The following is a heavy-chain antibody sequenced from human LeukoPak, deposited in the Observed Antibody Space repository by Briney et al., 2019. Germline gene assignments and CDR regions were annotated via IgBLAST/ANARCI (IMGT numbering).Heavy chain of an antibody. D-gene: IGHD4-11*01. CDR3: AKAYSDYGWGENYYYMDV. CDR2: LIATGGTT. Sequence: TGGSLRLSCAASGFTFNRYAMSWVRQAPGKGLEWVSALIATGGTTYYADSVKGRFTISRDNSKNTLYLQMNSLRAEDTALYYCAKAYSDYGWGENYYYMDVWGKGTTVTVSS. J-gene: IGHJ6*03. V-gene: IGHV3-23*01. CDR1: GFTFNRYA.